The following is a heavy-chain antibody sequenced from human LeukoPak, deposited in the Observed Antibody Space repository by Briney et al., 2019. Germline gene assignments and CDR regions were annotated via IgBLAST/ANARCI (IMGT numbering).Heavy chain of an antibody. CDR1: GYTFTSNY. CDR2: INPNSGGT. J-gene: IGHJ4*02. Sequence: PGASVKVSCKASGYTFTSNYIHWVRQAPGQGLERMGRINPNSGGTNYAQKFQGRVTMTRDTSISTAYMELSRLRSDDTAVYYCARDPFRIVGATIDCWGQGTLVTVSS. V-gene: IGHV1-2*06. CDR3: ARDPFRIVGATIDC. D-gene: IGHD1-26*01.